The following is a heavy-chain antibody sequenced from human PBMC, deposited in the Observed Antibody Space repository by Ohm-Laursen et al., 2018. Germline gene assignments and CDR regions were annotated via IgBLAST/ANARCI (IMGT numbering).Heavy chain of an antibody. CDR1: GFTFSDYY. V-gene: IGHV3-11*04. CDR2: ISSSGSTI. CDR3: ARSLTAMVRRRSYHFDY. J-gene: IGHJ4*02. D-gene: IGHD3-10*01. Sequence: SLRLSCAASGFTFSDYYMSWIRQAPGKGLEWVSYISSSGSTIYYADSVKGRFTISRDNAKNSLYLQMNSLRAEDTAVYYCARSLTAMVRRRSYHFDYWGQGTLVTVSS.